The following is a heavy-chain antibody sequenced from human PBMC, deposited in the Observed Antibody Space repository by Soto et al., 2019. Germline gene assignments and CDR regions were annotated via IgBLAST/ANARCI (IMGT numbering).Heavy chain of an antibody. CDR1: GFAFGDYA. J-gene: IGHJ4*02. CDR2: IRRNAYGGTT. D-gene: IGHD3-16*01. CDR3: TRASSLDFDF. Sequence: GGSLRLSCTTSGFAFGDYALSWVRQAPGKGLEWVGFIRRNAYGGTTDYAASVKGRFTISRDDSKSIAYLQMNSLRTEDTALYYCTRASSLDFDFWGQGTLVTVSS. V-gene: IGHV3-49*04.